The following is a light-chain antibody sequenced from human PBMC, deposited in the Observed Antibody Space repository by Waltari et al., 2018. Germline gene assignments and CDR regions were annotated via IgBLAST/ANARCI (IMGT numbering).Light chain of an antibody. Sequence: DIVMTQSPNSRAVSLGERATISCKSSQSILSSSNNRNFLSWYPQKPGQPPKLLIYWASTRESGVPDRFSGSRSGTDFTLTISSLQAEDVAVYYCQQYYSDKTFGQGTKVEIK. CDR2: WAS. CDR1: QSILSSSNNRNF. J-gene: IGKJ1*01. CDR3: QQYYSDKT. V-gene: IGKV4-1*01.